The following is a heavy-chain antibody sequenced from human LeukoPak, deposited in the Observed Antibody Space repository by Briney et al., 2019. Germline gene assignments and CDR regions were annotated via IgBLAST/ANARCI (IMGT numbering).Heavy chain of an antibody. CDR1: GYTFTSYA. Sequence: GASVKVSCKASGYTFTSYAMHWVRQAPGQRLEWMGWINAGNGNTKYSQKFQGRVTITRDTSASTAYMELSSLRSEDTAMYYCARGLVVVPAAMEDYWGQGTLVTVSS. CDR3: ARGLVVVPAAMEDY. CDR2: INAGNGNT. V-gene: IGHV1-3*01. J-gene: IGHJ4*02. D-gene: IGHD2-2*01.